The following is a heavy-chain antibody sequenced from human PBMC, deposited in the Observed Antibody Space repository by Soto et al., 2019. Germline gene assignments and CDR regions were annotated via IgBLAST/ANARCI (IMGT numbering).Heavy chain of an antibody. CDR1: GLTFSNFA. D-gene: IGHD1-7*01. V-gene: IGHV3-23*01. J-gene: IGHJ4*02. CDR3: AKFKGFNWNYVFDY. CDR2: IGGSSGTT. Sequence: GGSLRLSXEVSGLTFSNFAMSWVRQAPGRGLEWASAIGGSSGTTFYADSVKGRFTISKDYAKNMLYLQMNSLRAEDTAVYYCAKFKGFNWNYVFDYWGQGVPVTVS.